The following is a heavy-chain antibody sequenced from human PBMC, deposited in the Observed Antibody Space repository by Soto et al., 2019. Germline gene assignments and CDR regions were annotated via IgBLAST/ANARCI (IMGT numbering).Heavy chain of an antibody. V-gene: IGHV4-30-4*01. D-gene: IGHD1-26*01. CDR2: IYYIGST. J-gene: IGHJ6*02. Sequence: SETLSLTCTVSGGSISSGYYYWSWIRQPPGKGLEWIGYIYYIGSTYYNPSLKSRITMSVDMSKNQVSLKLTSVTAADTAVYCCVGAGGRDSRSMYYYKGMEVSGRLTTVAVCS. CDR1: GGSISSGYYY. CDR3: VGAGGRDSRSMYYYKGMEV.